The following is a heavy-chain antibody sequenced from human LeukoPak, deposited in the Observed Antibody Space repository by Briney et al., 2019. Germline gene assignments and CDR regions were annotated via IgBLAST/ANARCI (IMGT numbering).Heavy chain of an antibody. CDR1: GYTLTDLS. CDR2: INPTSGST. CDR3: ARDQEGFDY. J-gene: IGHJ4*02. V-gene: IGHV1-46*01. Sequence: ASVKVSCKFSGYTLTDLSMHWVRQAPGQGREWMGVINPTSGSTTYAQRFQDRVTVTRDTSTSTVHMELSGLRSEDTAVYYCARDQEGFDYWGQGTQVTVSS.